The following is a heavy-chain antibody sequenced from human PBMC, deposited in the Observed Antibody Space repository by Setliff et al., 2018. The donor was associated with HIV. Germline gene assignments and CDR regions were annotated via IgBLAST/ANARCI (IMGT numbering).Heavy chain of an antibody. CDR3: ARDYVLRGTSLGY. J-gene: IGHJ4*02. CDR1: GGTFSSFA. V-gene: IGHV1-69*13. Sequence: WASVKVSCKASGGTFSSFAFNWVRQAPGQGLEWMGDSIPTFGPVHYAQKFQGRVTITADDSTRTVYMELSSLRSEDTALYYCARDYVLRGTSLGYWGQGTLVTVSS. D-gene: IGHD3-16*01. CDR2: SIPTFGPV.